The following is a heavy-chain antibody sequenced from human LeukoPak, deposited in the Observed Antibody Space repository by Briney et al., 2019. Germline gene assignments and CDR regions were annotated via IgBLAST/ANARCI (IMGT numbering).Heavy chain of an antibody. CDR3: ARGIAVAGPYYFDY. V-gene: IGHV3-48*03. D-gene: IGHD6-19*01. J-gene: IGHJ4*02. Sequence: PAGSLRLSCAASGFTFSNYEMNWVRQAPGKGLEWVSYISSIDSTIYYADSVKGRFTISRDNAKNSLYLQMNSLRADDTAVYYCARGIAVAGPYYFDYWGRGTLVTVSS. CDR1: GFTFSNYE. CDR2: ISSIDSTI.